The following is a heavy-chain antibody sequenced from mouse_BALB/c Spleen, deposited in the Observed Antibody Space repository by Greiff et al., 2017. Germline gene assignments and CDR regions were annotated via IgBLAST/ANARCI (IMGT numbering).Heavy chain of an antibody. Sequence: VQLQQSGAELMKPGASVKISCKATGYTFSSYWIEWVKQRPGHGLEWIGEILPGSGSTNYNEKFKGKATFTADTSSNTAYMQLSSLTSEDSAVYYCARGGYYYYYAMDYWGQGTSVTVSS. J-gene: IGHJ4*01. CDR3: ARGGYYYYYAMDY. CDR2: ILPGSGST. V-gene: IGHV1-9*01. D-gene: IGHD2-3*01. CDR1: GYTFSSYW.